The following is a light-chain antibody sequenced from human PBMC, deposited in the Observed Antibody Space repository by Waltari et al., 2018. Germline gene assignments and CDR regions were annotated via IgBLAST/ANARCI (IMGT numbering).Light chain of an antibody. V-gene: IGLV2-8*01. J-gene: IGLJ2*01. CDR3: SSYTGIRSVI. CDR2: EVN. Sequence: QSALTQPPSASGSPGQSVTISCSGSCRDVGSYILASWYQQHPGKAPRLIIYEVNKRPSGVPDRFSGSKSGNTASLTVSGLQSEDEAVYFCSSYTGIRSVIFGGGTHLSVL. CDR1: CRDVGSYIL.